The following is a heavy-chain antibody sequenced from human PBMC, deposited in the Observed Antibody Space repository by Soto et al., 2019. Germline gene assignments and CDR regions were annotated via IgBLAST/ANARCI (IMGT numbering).Heavy chain of an antibody. D-gene: IGHD2-15*01. CDR2: IYWDDDK. V-gene: IGHV2-5*02. J-gene: IGHJ4*02. Sequence: QITLKESGPTLVKPTQTLTLTCSFSGFSLSTTGVAVGWIRQPPGKALECLVLIYWDDDKRYSPSLKSRLTITRETSKNQVVLTMTDRDPVDTATYYCAHRVDYRGSWNTGYFDYWGQGTLVTVSS. CDR1: GFSLSTTGVA. CDR3: AHRVDYRGSWNTGYFDY.